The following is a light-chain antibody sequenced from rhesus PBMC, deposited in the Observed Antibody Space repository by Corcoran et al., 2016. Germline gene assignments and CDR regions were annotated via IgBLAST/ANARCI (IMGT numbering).Light chain of an antibody. J-gene: IGKJ2*01. CDR1: QDVNNY. CDR3: QQHKSYPPT. V-gene: IGKV1S16*01. CDR2: YAS. Sequence: DIQMTQSPSSLSASVGDTVTITCRASQDVNNYLAWYQQKPGKAPKPLIYYASRLESGVPSRFNGSGSGTDFTLTISSLQPEDFATYYCQQHKSYPPTFGQGTKVEIK.